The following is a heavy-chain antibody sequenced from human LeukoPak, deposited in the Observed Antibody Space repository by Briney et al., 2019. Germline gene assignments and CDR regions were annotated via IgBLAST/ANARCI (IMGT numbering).Heavy chain of an antibody. Sequence: SETLSLTCTVSGGSISSSDYYWGWIRLPPGKGLEWIGSVYYGGSTYYNPSLKSRVTISVDTSMNQFSLKLSSVTAADTAVYYCARGDGDYVGYWGQGTLVTASS. CDR2: VYYGGST. V-gene: IGHV4-39*01. D-gene: IGHD4-17*01. CDR1: GGSISSSDYY. J-gene: IGHJ4*02. CDR3: ARGDGDYVGY.